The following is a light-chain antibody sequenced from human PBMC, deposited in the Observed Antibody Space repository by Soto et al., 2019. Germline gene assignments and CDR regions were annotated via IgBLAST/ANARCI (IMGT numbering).Light chain of an antibody. CDR2: AAS. V-gene: IGKV3-15*01. Sequence: EIVMTQSPATLSVSPGERATLSCRASQSVGSNLAWYQQKPGQAPRLLIHAASTRATGIPARFSGSVSGTDFTLTISSLQSEDFAVYYCQQYDNWPPRTFGQGTKLESK. J-gene: IGKJ2*01. CDR1: QSVGSN. CDR3: QQYDNWPPRT.